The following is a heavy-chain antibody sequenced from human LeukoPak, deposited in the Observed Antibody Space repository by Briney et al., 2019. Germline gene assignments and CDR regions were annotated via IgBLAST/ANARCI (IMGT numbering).Heavy chain of an antibody. Sequence: QAGGSLRLSCAASGFTFSMYAMSWVRQAPGKRLEWVSSISGSGDGTYYADSVKGRFTISRDYSKNTLYLQMNSLRSEDTSLYYCARETGYSSSWPLAYWGQGTLVTVSS. CDR2: ISGSGDGT. CDR1: GFTFSMYA. J-gene: IGHJ4*02. CDR3: ARETGYSSSWPLAY. V-gene: IGHV3-23*01. D-gene: IGHD6-13*01.